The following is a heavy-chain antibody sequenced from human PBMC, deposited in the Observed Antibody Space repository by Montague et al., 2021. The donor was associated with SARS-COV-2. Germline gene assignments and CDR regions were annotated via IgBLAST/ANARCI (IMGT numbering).Heavy chain of an antibody. CDR3: ARSYYYDSSGYYPDAFDI. CDR2: ISSSGRTI. CDR1: GFTFSSSE. D-gene: IGHD3-22*01. V-gene: IGHV3-48*03. J-gene: IGHJ3*02. Sequence: SLRLSCAASGFTFSSSEMNWVRQAPGKGLEWVSYISSSGRTIYYADSVKGRFTISRDNAKNPLYLQMNSLRAEDTAVYYCARSYYYDSSGYYPDAFDIWGQGTMVTVSS.